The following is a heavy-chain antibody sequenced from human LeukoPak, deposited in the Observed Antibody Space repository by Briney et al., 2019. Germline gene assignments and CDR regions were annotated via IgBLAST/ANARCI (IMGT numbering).Heavy chain of an antibody. D-gene: IGHD3-10*01. CDR3: AKSTYYYGSGEGSNYWYFDL. Sequence: GASVKVSCKTSGGTFSRFAISWVRQAPGQGLEWMGGIIPIFGPANYAQKFQGRATITADESTSTAYMELSSLRSEDTALYYCAKSTYYYGSGEGSNYWYFDLWGRGTLVTVSS. CDR2: IIPIFGPA. V-gene: IGHV1-69*13. J-gene: IGHJ2*01. CDR1: GGTFSRFA.